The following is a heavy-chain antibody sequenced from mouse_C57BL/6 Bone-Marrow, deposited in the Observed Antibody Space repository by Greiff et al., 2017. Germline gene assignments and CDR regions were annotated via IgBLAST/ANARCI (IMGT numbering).Heavy chain of an antibody. CDR1: GYAFSSSW. Sequence: VQLQQSGPELVKPGASVKISCKASGYAFSSSWMNWVKQRPGKGLEWIGRIYPGDGDTNYNGKFKGKATLTADKSSSTAYMQLSSLTSEDSAVYFCARNYYGSPWYFDVGGTGTTVTVPS. V-gene: IGHV1-82*01. D-gene: IGHD1-1*01. CDR2: IYPGDGDT. J-gene: IGHJ1*03. CDR3: ARNYYGSPWYFDV.